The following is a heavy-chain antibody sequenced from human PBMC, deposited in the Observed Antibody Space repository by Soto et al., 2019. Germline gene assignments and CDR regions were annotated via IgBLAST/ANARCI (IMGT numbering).Heavy chain of an antibody. V-gene: IGHV1-46*01. CDR2: INPSGGST. D-gene: IGHD3-3*01. Sequence: EASVKVSCKASGYTFTSYYMHWVRQAPGQGLEWMGIINPSGGSTSYAQKFQGRVTMTRDTSTSTVYMELSSLRSEDTAVYYSAGNQYYDFWSGYSPKYYYYGMDVWGQGTTVTVSS. CDR3: AGNQYYDFWSGYSPKYYYYGMDV. CDR1: GYTFTSYY. J-gene: IGHJ6*02.